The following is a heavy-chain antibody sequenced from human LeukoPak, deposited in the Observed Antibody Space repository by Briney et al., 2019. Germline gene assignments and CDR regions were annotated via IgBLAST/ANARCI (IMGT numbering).Heavy chain of an antibody. CDR2: ISSSSSYI. J-gene: IGHJ6*02. Sequence: GGSLRLSCAASGFTFSSYSMNWVRQAPGKGLEWVSSISSSSSYIYYADSVKGRFTISRDNAKNSLYLQMNSLRAEDTAVYYCAREGYCSGGSCQQYYYYYYGMDVWVQGTTVTVS. V-gene: IGHV3-21*01. D-gene: IGHD2-15*01. CDR1: GFTFSSYS. CDR3: AREGYCSGGSCQQYYYYYYGMDV.